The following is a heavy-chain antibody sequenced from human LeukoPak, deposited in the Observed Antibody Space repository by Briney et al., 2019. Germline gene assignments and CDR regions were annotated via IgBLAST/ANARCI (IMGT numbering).Heavy chain of an antibody. CDR1: GFSFENYN. V-gene: IGHV3-21*01. CDR3: ARDRSGSSSVDDAFDI. J-gene: IGHJ3*02. Sequence: PGGSLRLSCAASGFSFENYNMNWVRQAPGKVLEWVAYINVITGYIYYADSLKGRFTISRDNAKKSLFLEMNSLRVEDTAVYYCARDRSGSSSVDDAFDIWGQGIMVTVSS. CDR2: INVITGYI. D-gene: IGHD1-26*01.